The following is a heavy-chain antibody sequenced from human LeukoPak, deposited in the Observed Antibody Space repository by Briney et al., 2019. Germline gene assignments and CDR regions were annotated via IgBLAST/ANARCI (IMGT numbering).Heavy chain of an antibody. CDR1: GFTFSSYA. Sequence: GGSLRLSCAASGFTFSSYAMSWVRQAPGKGLEWVSAISGSGSSTYYADSVKGRFTISRDNSKNTLYLQMNSLRAEDTAVYYCARDTSYYDFWTSYSTWGQGTLVTVSS. CDR3: ARDTSYYDFWTSYST. V-gene: IGHV3-23*01. D-gene: IGHD3-3*01. CDR2: ISGSGSST. J-gene: IGHJ4*02.